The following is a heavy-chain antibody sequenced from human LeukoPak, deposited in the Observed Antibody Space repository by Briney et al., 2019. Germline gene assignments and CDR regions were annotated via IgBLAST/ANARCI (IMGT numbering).Heavy chain of an antibody. D-gene: IGHD3-22*01. V-gene: IGHV4-39*01. CDR1: GGSISSSSNY. CDR2: IYYSGST. CDR3: ASVLERSGYMT. Sequence: SETLSLTCTVSGGSISSSSNYWGWIRQPPGKGLEWIGSIYYSGSTYYNPSLKSRVTISVDTSKNQFSLKLSSVTAADTAVYYCASVLERSGYMTWGQGTLVTVSS. J-gene: IGHJ4*02.